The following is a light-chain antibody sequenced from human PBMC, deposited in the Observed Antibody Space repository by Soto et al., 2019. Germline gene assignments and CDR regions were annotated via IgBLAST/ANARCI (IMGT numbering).Light chain of an antibody. V-gene: IGLV1-40*01. J-gene: IGLJ1*01. CDR2: GNS. CDR1: SSNIGAGYD. CDR3: QSYDSNLSGFYV. Sequence: QSVLTQPPSVSGAPGQRVTISCTGSSSNIGAGYDVHWYQQLPGTAPKLLIYGNSNRPSGVPDRLSGSKSGTSASLAITGLQAEDEADYYCQSYDSNLSGFYVFGTGTKVTVL.